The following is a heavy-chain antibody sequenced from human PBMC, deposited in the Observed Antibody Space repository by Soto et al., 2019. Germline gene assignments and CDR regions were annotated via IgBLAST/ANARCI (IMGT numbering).Heavy chain of an antibody. D-gene: IGHD2-15*01. V-gene: IGHV1-3*01. CDR2: INAGNGNT. J-gene: IGHJ6*02. CDR3: ARGKGWLLPTAVYYYGMDV. CDR1: GYTFTSYA. Sequence: QVQLVQSGAEVKKPGASVKVSCKASGYTFTSYAMHWVRQAPGHRLEWMGWINAGNGNTKYSQKFQGRVTITRDTSASTAYMELSSLRSEDTAVYYCARGKGWLLPTAVYYYGMDVWGQGTTVTVSS.